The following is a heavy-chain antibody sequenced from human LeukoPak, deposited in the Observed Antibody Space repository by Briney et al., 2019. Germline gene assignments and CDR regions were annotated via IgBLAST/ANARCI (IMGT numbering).Heavy chain of an antibody. V-gene: IGHV3-21*01. J-gene: IGHJ6*03. CDR3: ARVPPVVTPMDYYYYMDV. D-gene: IGHD4-23*01. Sequence: PGGSLRLSCAASGFTFSSYSMNWVRQAPGKGLEWVSSISSSSSYIYYADSVKGRFTISRDNAKNSLYLQMNSLRAEDTAVYYCARVPPVVTPMDYYYYMDVWGKGTTVTVSS. CDR1: GFTFSSYS. CDR2: ISSSSSYI.